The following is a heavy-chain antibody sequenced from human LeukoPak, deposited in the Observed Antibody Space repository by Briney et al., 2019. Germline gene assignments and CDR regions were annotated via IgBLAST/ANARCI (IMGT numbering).Heavy chain of an antibody. CDR2: ISNSGGST. D-gene: IGHD3-22*01. Sequence: GGSLRLSCAASGFSISTYAMSWVRQAPGKGLEWVSGISNSGGSTSYADSVKGRFTISRDNAKNTLYLQMNSVRAEDTALYYCAKGSWLLPFDYWGQGTLVTVSS. V-gene: IGHV3-23*01. CDR3: AKGSWLLPFDY. CDR1: GFSISTYA. J-gene: IGHJ4*02.